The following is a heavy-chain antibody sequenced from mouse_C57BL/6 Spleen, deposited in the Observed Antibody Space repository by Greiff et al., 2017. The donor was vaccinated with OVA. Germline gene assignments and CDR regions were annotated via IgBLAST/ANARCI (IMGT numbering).Heavy chain of an antibody. CDR2: IDPSDSYT. CDR3: ARTGHYDGSSYDAMDY. J-gene: IGHJ4*01. Sequence: VQLQQPGAELVMPGASVKLSCKASGYTFTSYWMHWVKQRPGQGLEWIGEIDPSDSYTNYNQKFKGKSTLTVDKSSSTAYMQLSSLTSEDFAVYYCARTGHYDGSSYDAMDYWGQGTSVTVSS. V-gene: IGHV1-69*01. D-gene: IGHD1-1*01. CDR1: GYTFTSYW.